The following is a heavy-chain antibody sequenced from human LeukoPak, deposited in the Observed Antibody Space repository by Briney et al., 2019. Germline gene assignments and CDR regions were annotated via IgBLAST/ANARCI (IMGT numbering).Heavy chain of an antibody. D-gene: IGHD2-21*02. CDR2: IIPILGIA. J-gene: IGHJ3*02. Sequence: GASVKVSCKASGGTFSSYAISWVRQAPGQGLEWMGRIIPILGIANYAQKFQGRVTITADKSTSTAYMELSSLRSEDTAVYYCARDVSLAYCGGDCYNDAFDIWGQGTMVTVSS. CDR3: ARDVSLAYCGGDCYNDAFDI. V-gene: IGHV1-69*04. CDR1: GGTFSSYA.